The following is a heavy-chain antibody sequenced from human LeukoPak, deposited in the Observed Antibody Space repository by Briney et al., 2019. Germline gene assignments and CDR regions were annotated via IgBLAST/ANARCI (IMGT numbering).Heavy chain of an antibody. V-gene: IGHV4-34*01. CDR3: ARDPETYYYDSSGSDWFDP. CDR2: INHSGST. CDR1: GGSFSGYY. J-gene: IGHJ5*02. D-gene: IGHD3-22*01. Sequence: PSETLSLTCAVYGGSFSGYYWSWIRQPPGKGLEWIGEINHSGSTNYNPSLKSRVTISVDTSKNQFSLKLSSVTAADTAVYYCARDPETYYYDSSGSDWFDPWGQGTLVTVSS.